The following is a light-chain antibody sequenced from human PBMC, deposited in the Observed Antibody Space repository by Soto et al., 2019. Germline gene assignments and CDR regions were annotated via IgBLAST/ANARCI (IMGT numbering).Light chain of an antibody. CDR3: QQYGSSPIT. CDR1: QSVSSSY. V-gene: IGKV3-20*01. J-gene: IGKJ3*01. Sequence: EIVLTQSPGTLSLSPGERATLSCRASQSVSSSYLAWYQQKPGQAPRLLIYGASSRATGIPDRFSGSGSGKDLTLTIRRLEPEDFAVYYCQQYGSSPITFGPGTKVDIK. CDR2: GAS.